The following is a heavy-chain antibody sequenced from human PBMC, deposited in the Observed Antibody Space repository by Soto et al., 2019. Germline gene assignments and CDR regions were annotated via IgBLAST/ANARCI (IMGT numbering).Heavy chain of an antibody. CDR2: IWYDGSNK. Sequence: QVQLVESGGGVVQPGRSLRLSCAASGFTFSSYGMHWVRQAPGKGLEWVAVIWYDGSNKYYADSVKGRFTISRDNSENTLYLQMNSLRAEDTAVYYCARMSLRELGIDYWGQGTLVTVSS. J-gene: IGHJ4*02. CDR3: ARMSLRELGIDY. V-gene: IGHV3-33*01. CDR1: GFTFSSYG. D-gene: IGHD1-26*01.